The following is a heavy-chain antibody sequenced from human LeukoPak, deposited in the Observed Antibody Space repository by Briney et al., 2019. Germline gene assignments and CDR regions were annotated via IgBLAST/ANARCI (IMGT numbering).Heavy chain of an antibody. CDR2: ISWNSGSI. D-gene: IGHD6-13*01. V-gene: IGHV3-9*01. Sequence: GGSLRLSCAASGFTFDDYAMHWVRQAPGKGLEWVSGISWNSGSIGYADSVKGRFTISRDNAKNSLYLQMNSLRVEDTALYYCAKARSSSSWYQNFDYWGQGTLVTVSS. CDR3: AKARSSSSWYQNFDY. J-gene: IGHJ4*02. CDR1: GFTFDDYA.